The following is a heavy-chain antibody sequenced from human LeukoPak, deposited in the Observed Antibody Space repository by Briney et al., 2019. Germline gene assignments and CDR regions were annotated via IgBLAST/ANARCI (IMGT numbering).Heavy chain of an antibody. CDR3: AGVFSGRRPFEL. Sequence: SETLSLTCTASGDSFTSYYWNWIRQPPGKGLEWVAYVCYRGATNYNPSLKTRLTTSTNTNKKQFSLMLMSVLAADTAVYFGAGVFSGRRPFELWGKGTLVTVSS. CDR2: VCYRGAT. D-gene: IGHD3-10*01. CDR1: GDSFTSYY. V-gene: IGHV4-59*01. J-gene: IGHJ4*02.